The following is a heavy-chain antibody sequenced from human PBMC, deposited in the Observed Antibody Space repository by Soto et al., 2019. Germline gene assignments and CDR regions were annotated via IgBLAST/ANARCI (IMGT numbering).Heavy chain of an antibody. Sequence: QVQLVQSGAEVKKPGASVKVSCKASGYIFTAYSMHWVRQAPGQGLEWMGVVNPSGGSTNYAQKFQGRITLTRDTSTSTVYMDLSSLTSEDTAVYYCAREENCSDGICYSEYFQRWCQGTLVTVSS. CDR3: AREENCSDGICYSEYFQR. J-gene: IGHJ1*01. D-gene: IGHD2-15*01. CDR2: VNPSGGST. CDR1: GYIFTAYS. V-gene: IGHV1-46*01.